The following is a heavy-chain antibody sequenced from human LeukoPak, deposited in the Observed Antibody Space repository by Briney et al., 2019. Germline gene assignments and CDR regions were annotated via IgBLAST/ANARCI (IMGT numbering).Heavy chain of an antibody. Sequence: GSSLRLSCAASGFTFSNFGMHWVRQAPGKGLEWVAVISDDGSNIHYADSVKGRFTISRDNFRNTLFLQTSSLRGEDAAVYYCAKDRIEWFGELLSSFDFWGQGTLVTVSS. J-gene: IGHJ4*02. CDR2: ISDDGSNI. V-gene: IGHV3-30*18. CDR3: AKDRIEWFGELLSSFDF. CDR1: GFTFSNFG. D-gene: IGHD3-10*01.